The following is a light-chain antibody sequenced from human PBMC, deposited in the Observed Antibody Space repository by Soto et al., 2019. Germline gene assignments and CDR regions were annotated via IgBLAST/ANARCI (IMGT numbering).Light chain of an antibody. J-gene: IGKJ2*01. Sequence: EIVLTQSPGTLSLSPGERATLSCRASQSVSSSYLAWYQHKPGQAPRLLIYGASSRATGIPDRFSGSGSGTDFTLTISRLEPEDFAVYYCQQYGSSPHTFSHGTKLEIK. CDR1: QSVSSSY. CDR3: QQYGSSPHT. CDR2: GAS. V-gene: IGKV3-20*01.